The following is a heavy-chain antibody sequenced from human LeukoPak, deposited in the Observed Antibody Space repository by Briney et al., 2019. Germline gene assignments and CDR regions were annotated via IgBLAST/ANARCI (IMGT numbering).Heavy chain of an antibody. J-gene: IGHJ4*02. CDR3: ARLNSGSLSATAFDY. Sequence: PGGSLRLSCAASGFTFSSYAMSWIRQPPGKGLEWIGSIYYSGSTYYNPSLKSRVTISVDTSKNQFSLKLSSVTAADTAVYYCARLNSGSLSATAFDYWGQGTLVTVSS. CDR2: IYYSGST. D-gene: IGHD1-26*01. V-gene: IGHV4-39*01. CDR1: GFTFSSYA.